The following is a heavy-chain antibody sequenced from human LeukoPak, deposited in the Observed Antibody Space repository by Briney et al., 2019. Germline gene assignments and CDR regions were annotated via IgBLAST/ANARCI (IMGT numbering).Heavy chain of an antibody. V-gene: IGHV3-30*03. Sequence: GGSLRLSCAASGFTFSSYGMHWVRQAPGKGLEWVAVISYDGSNKYYADSVKGRFTISRDNSKNTLYLQMNSLRAEDTAVYYCARGRQLVRGGSKYFDYWGQGTLVTVSS. CDR3: ARGRQLVRGGSKYFDY. CDR2: ISYDGSNK. J-gene: IGHJ4*02. CDR1: GFTFSSYG. D-gene: IGHD6-13*01.